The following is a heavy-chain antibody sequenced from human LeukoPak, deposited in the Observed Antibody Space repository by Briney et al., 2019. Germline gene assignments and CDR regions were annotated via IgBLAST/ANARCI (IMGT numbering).Heavy chain of an antibody. CDR2: IYYSGST. J-gene: IGHJ5*02. V-gene: IGHV4-30-4*01. CDR1: GGSISSGDYY. D-gene: IGHD2-2*01. Sequence: SETLSLTCTVSGGSISSGDYYWSWIRQPPGKGLEWIGYIYYSGSTYYNPSLKSRVTISVDTSKNQFSLKLSSVTAADTAVYYCARVIVVVPAAMPVSGFDPWGQGTLVTVSS. CDR3: ARVIVVVPAAMPVSGFDP.